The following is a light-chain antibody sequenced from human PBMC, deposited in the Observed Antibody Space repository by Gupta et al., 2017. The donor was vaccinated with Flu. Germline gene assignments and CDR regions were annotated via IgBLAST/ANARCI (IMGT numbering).Light chain of an antibody. Sequence: QSVLTQPPSASGTPGQRVTIACSGSSSNIGSNTVNWYQQLPGTAPKLLIYSYNQRPSGVPDRFSGSKSGTSASLAISGLQSADEADYYCAAWDDDLNGPVFGVGTRLTVL. CDR1: SSNIGSNT. CDR2: SYN. CDR3: AAWDDDLNGPV. V-gene: IGLV1-44*01. J-gene: IGLJ3*02.